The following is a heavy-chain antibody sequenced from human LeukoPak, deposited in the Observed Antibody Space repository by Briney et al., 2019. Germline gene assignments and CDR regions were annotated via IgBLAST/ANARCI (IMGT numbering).Heavy chain of an antibody. CDR2: IYYSGST. D-gene: IGHD6-6*01. Sequence: PSETLSLTCTVSGGSITSSSYYWGWIRQPPGKGLEWIGYIYYSGSTNYNPSLKSRVTISVDTSKNQFSLKLNSVTAADTAVYYCARDGGGYSSSIYFDYWGQGALVTVSS. J-gene: IGHJ4*02. V-gene: IGHV4-61*01. CDR1: GGSITSSSYY. CDR3: ARDGGGYSSSIYFDY.